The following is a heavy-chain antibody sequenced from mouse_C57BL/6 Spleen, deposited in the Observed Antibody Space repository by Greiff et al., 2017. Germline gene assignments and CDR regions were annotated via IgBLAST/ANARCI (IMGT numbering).Heavy chain of an antibody. CDR3: ARSDLDYYGYYYAMDY. CDR2: IDPETGGT. J-gene: IGHJ4*01. CDR1: GYTFTDYE. V-gene: IGHV1-15*01. D-gene: IGHD1-1*01. Sequence: VQLQQSGAELVRPGASVTLSCKASGYTFTDYEMHWVKQTPVHGLEWIGAIDPETGGTAYNQKFKGKAILTADKSSSTAYMELRSLTSEDSAVYYCARSDLDYYGYYYAMDYWGQGTSVTVSS.